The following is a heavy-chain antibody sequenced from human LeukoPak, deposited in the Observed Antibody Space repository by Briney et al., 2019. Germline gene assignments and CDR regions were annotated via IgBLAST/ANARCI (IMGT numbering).Heavy chain of an antibody. CDR1: GFTFSSYG. CDR2: ISYDGSNK. D-gene: IGHD3-9*01. V-gene: IGHV3-30*18. Sequence: PGGSLRLSCAASGFTFSSYGMHWVRQAPGKGLEWVAVISYDGSNKYYADSVKGRFTISRDNSKNTLYLQMNSLRAEDTAVYYCAKDQPMNYDIPRGYMDVWGKGTTVTVSS. CDR3: AKDQPMNYDIPRGYMDV. J-gene: IGHJ6*03.